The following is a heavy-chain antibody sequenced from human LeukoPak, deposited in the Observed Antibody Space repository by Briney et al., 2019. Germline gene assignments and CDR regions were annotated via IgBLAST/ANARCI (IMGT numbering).Heavy chain of an antibody. Sequence: PGGSLRLSCAASGITFSSYEMNWVRQAPGKGLQWVSYISSSGSTIYYADSAKGRFTISRDNAKNSLYLQMNSLRAEDTAVYYCASELEAAFLFGFDYWGQGTPVTVSS. J-gene: IGHJ4*02. CDR1: GITFSSYE. V-gene: IGHV3-48*03. CDR3: ASELEAAFLFGFDY. CDR2: ISSSGSTI. D-gene: IGHD2-15*01.